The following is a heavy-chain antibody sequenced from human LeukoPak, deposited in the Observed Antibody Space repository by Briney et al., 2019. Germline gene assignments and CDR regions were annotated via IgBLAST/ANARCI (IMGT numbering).Heavy chain of an antibody. V-gene: IGHV3-21*01. D-gene: IGHD5-24*01. J-gene: IGHJ3*02. Sequence: GGSLRLSCAASGFTFSSYSMNWVRQAPGRGLEWVSSISSSSSYIYYADSVKGRFTISRDNAKNSLYLQMNSLRAEDTAVYYCARAHRDGYAREAFDIWGQGTMVTVSS. CDR2: ISSSSSYI. CDR3: ARAHRDGYAREAFDI. CDR1: GFTFSSYS.